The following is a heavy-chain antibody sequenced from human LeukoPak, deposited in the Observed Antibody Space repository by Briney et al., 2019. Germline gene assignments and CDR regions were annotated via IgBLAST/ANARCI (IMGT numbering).Heavy chain of an antibody. J-gene: IGHJ4*02. CDR3: ARDHPAEYCSSTSCYPDY. CDR2: ISYDGSNK. V-gene: IGHV3-30*03. CDR1: GFTFSSYG. Sequence: GRSLRLSCAASGFTFSSYGMHWVRQAPGKGLEWVAVISYDGSNKYYADSVKGRFTISRDNSKNTLYLQMNSLRAEDTAVYYCARDHPAEYCSSTSCYPDYWGQGTLVTVSS. D-gene: IGHD2-2*01.